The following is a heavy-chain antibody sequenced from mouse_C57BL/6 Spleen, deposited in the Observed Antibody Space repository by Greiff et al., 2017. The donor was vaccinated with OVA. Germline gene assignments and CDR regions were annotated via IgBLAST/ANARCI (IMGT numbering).Heavy chain of an antibody. CDR1: GYTFTSYW. D-gene: IGHD2-3*01. Sequence: QVQLQQSGTELVKPGASVKLSCKASGYTFTSYWMHWVKQRPGQGLEWIGNITPSTGGTTYNEKFKNKATLTVDKAASTAYMQRSSLTSEDAAVYYCARDGYYWYFDVWGTGTTVTVSS. V-gene: IGHV1-53*01. CDR3: ARDGYYWYFDV. CDR2: ITPSTGGT. J-gene: IGHJ1*03.